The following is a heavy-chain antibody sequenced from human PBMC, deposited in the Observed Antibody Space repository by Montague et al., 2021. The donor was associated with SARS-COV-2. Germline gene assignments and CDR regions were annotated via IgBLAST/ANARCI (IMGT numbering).Heavy chain of an antibody. J-gene: IGHJ3*01. V-gene: IGHV3-43*02. D-gene: IGHD2-15*01. Sequence: SLRLSFAASGFTFDDYAMHWVRQPPGKNLEWVSLITRDGTTTSYADSVKGRFTVSRDNNRDSLYLQMTSLRPEDTALYYCAHIVAVVAAVLDDVFDLWGQGTLVTVSS. CDR2: ITRDGTTT. CDR3: AHIVAVVAAVLDDVFDL. CDR1: GFTFDDYA.